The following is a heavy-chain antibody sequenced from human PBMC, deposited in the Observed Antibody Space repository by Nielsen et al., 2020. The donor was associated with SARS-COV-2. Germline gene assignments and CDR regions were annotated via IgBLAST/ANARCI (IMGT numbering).Heavy chain of an antibody. CDR2: ISETGRVI. CDR3: ARDSRGGSYRSSWYFDL. CDR1: GFTFNVYS. D-gene: IGHD6-13*01. J-gene: IGHJ4*02. Sequence: GGSLRLSCAASGFTFNVYSMNWIRQAPGKGLEWISYISETGRVIFYADSVKGRLTISRDNTKNSLYLQINSLRDDDSSVYYCARDSRGGSYRSSWYFDLWGQGTLVTASS. V-gene: IGHV3-48*02.